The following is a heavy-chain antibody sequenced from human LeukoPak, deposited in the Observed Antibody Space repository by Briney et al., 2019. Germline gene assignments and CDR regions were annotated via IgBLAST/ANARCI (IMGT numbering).Heavy chain of an antibody. CDR3: AKRRDYYDSSGYYY. J-gene: IGHJ4*02. D-gene: IGHD3-22*01. CDR2: ISGSGGST. CDR1: GFTFSSYA. Sequence: GGSLRLSCAASGFTFSSYAMSWVRQAPGKGLEWVSAISGSGGSTYYADSVKGRFTISSDNSKNTLYLQMNSLRAEDTAVYYCAKRRDYYDSSGYYYWGQGTLVTVSS. V-gene: IGHV3-23*01.